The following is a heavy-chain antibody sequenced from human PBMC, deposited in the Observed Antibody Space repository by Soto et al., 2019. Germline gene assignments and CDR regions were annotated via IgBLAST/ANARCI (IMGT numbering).Heavy chain of an antibody. CDR2: IYHSGST. D-gene: IGHD3-10*01. J-gene: IGHJ5*02. CDR1: VYSISSGYY. CDR3: ARNYYGSGSYYEKSWFDP. Sequence: PSETLSLTCAVSVYSISSGYYWGWIRQPPGKGLEWIGSIYHSGSTYYNPSLKSRVTISVDTSKNQFSLKLSSVTAADTAVYYCARNYYGSGSYYEKSWFDPWGQGTLVTVSS. V-gene: IGHV4-38-2*01.